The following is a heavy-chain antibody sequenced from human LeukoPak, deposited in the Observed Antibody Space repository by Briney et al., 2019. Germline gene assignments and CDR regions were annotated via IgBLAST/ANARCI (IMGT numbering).Heavy chain of an antibody. CDR1: GGTFSSYA. Sequence: ASVKVSCKASGGTFSSYAISWVRQAPGQGLEWMGGIIPIFGTANCAQKFQGRVTITADESTSTAYMELSSLRSEDTAVCYCARSDYDYVGGSYRHIDYWGQGTLVTVSS. J-gene: IGHJ4*02. CDR3: ARSDYDYVGGSYRHIDY. CDR2: IIPIFGTA. V-gene: IGHV1-69*01. D-gene: IGHD3-16*02.